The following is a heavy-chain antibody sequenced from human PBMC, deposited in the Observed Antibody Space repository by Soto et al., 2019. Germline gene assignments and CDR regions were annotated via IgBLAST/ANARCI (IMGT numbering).Heavy chain of an antibody. CDR1: GGSISSYY. Sequence: SETLSLTCTVSGGSISSYYWSWIRQPPGKGLEWIGYIYYSGSTNYNPSLKSRVTISVDTSKNQFSLKLSSVTAADTAVYYCARVARSAGDIVVVVDYFDYWGQGTLVTVS. CDR2: IYYSGST. V-gene: IGHV4-59*01. D-gene: IGHD2-15*01. CDR3: ARVARSAGDIVVVVDYFDY. J-gene: IGHJ4*02.